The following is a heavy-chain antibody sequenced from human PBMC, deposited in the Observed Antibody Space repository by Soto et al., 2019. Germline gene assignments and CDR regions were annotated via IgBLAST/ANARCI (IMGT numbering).Heavy chain of an antibody. Sequence: QVQLVESGGGVVQPGTSLRLSCAASGFTFSNYGMHWVRQTPGKGLEWVALILYDGSNKYYADSVKGRFTISRDNSKNTLYLQVSSLRAEDTAVYYCAKSRDAYNFYFYYGMDVWGRGTSVTVSS. D-gene: IGHD1-1*01. CDR2: ILYDGSNK. J-gene: IGHJ6*02. V-gene: IGHV3-30*18. CDR1: GFTFSNYG. CDR3: AKSRDAYNFYFYYGMDV.